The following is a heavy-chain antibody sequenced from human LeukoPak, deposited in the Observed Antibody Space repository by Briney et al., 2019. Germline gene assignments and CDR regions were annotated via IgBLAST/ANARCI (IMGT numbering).Heavy chain of an antibody. V-gene: IGHV4-34*01. CDR3: AREGGGYYDSSGYYGSFDL. D-gene: IGHD3-22*01. Sequence: SETLSLTCAVYGGSFSGYYWSWIRQPPGKGLEWIGEINHSGSTNYNPSLKSRVTISVDTSKNQFSLKLSSVTAADTAVYYCAREGGGYYDSSGYYGSFDLWGRGTLVTVSS. CDR1: GGSFSGYY. J-gene: IGHJ2*01. CDR2: INHSGST.